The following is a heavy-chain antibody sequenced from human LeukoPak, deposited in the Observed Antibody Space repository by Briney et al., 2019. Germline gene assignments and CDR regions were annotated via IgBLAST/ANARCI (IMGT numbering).Heavy chain of an antibody. D-gene: IGHD2-15*01. CDR3: ARGILYCSGGSCYGYFDY. J-gene: IGHJ4*02. CDR2: INPNSGGT. CDR1: GYTFTGYY. Sequence: APVKVSCKASGYTFTGYYIHWGRQAPGQGLEWMGWINPNSGGTNYAQKFQGRVTMTRDTSISTAYMELSRLTSDDTAVYYCARGILYCSGGSCYGYFDYWGQGTLVTVSS. V-gene: IGHV1-2*02.